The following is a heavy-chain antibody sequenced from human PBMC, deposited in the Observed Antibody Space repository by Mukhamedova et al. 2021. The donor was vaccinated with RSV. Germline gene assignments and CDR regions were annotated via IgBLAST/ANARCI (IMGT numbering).Heavy chain of an antibody. Sequence: GFTFSSYAMHWVRQAPGKGLEWVAVISYDGSNKYYADSVKGRFTISRDNSKNTLYLQMNSLRAEDTAVYYCARALQSAESTYYF. V-gene: IGHV3-30*04. CDR3: ARALQSAESTYYF. CDR2: ISYDGSNK. J-gene: IGHJ4*01. CDR1: GFTFSSYA.